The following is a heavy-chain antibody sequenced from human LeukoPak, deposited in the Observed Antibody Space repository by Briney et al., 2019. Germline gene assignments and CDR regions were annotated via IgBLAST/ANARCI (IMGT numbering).Heavy chain of an antibody. V-gene: IGHV3-20*04. CDR2: INWNGGST. D-gene: IGHD4-23*01. Sequence: GGSLRLSCVASGFTFSSYAMSWVRQAPGKGLEWVSGINWNGGSTGYADSVKGRFTISRDNAKNSLYLQMNSLRAEDTALYYCARGGVTVVKIFDYWGQGTLVTVSS. CDR3: ARGGVTVVKIFDY. CDR1: GFTFSSYA. J-gene: IGHJ4*02.